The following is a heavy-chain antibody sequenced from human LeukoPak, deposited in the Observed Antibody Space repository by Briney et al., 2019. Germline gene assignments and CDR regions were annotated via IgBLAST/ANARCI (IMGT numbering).Heavy chain of an antibody. CDR1: GFTSSSYW. J-gene: IGHJ4*02. V-gene: IGHV3-7*01. Sequence: QPGGSLRLSCAASGFTSSSYWMSWVRQAPGKGLEWVANIKQDGSEKYYVDSVKGRFTISRDNAKNSLYLQMDSLRAEDTAVYYCARDARPTYWGQGTLVTVSS. CDR2: IKQDGSEK. CDR3: ARDARPTY.